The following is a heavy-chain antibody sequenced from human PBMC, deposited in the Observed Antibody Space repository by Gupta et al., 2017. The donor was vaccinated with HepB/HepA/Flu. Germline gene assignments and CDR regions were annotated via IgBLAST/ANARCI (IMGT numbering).Heavy chain of an antibody. CDR2: ILPILGIA. V-gene: IGHV1-69*04. CDR3: ARDLRVYCTNGVCPKRDYYYYGMDV. Sequence: QVQLVQSGAEVKTPGSSVKVSCKASGGTFSSYAISWVRQAPGQGLEWLGRILPILGIANYAQKFQGRVTITADKSTSTAYMELSSLRSEDTAVYYCARDLRVYCTNGVCPKRDYYYYGMDVWGQGTTVTVSS. CDR1: GGTFSSYA. J-gene: IGHJ6*02. D-gene: IGHD2-8*01.